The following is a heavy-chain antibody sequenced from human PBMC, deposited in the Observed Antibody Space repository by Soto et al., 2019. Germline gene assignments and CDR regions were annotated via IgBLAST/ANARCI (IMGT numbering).Heavy chain of an antibody. D-gene: IGHD4-17*01. V-gene: IGHV1-24*01. J-gene: IGHJ5*02. CDR3: ATSANGDYFYNWFDP. CDR2: FDPEDGET. CDR1: GYTLTELS. Sequence: GASVKVSCKVSGYTLTELSMHWVRQAPGKGLEWMGGFDPEDGETIYAQKFQGRVTMTEDTSTDTTYMELSSLRSEDTAVYYCATSANGDYFYNWFDPWGQGTLVTVSS.